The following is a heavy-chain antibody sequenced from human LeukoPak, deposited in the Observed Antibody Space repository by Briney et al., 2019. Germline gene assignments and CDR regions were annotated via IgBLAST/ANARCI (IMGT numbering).Heavy chain of an antibody. J-gene: IGHJ3*02. CDR3: ARPLSISGYYYDAFDI. CDR2: IYYSGGT. Sequence: PSETLSLTCTVSGGSISSYYWSWIRQPPGKGLEWIGYIYYSGGTNYNPSLKSRVTISVDTSKNQFSLKLSSVTAADTAVYYCARPLSISGYYYDAFDIWGQGTMVTVSS. CDR1: GGSISSYY. V-gene: IGHV4-59*08. D-gene: IGHD3-22*01.